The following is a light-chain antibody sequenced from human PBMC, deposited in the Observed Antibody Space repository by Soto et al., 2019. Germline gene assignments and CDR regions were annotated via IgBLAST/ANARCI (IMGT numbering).Light chain of an antibody. CDR1: HSVDSTH. CDR3: QHYGDSRT. Sequence: IVLTQSPGTLSLSPGERATLSCRTSHSVDSTHLAWYQQKPDQAPRLLIYGASGRATGIPDRFGGSGSGTDFTLTISRLEPEDFAVYYCQHYGDSRTFGQGTKVEVK. J-gene: IGKJ1*01. V-gene: IGKV3-20*01. CDR2: GAS.